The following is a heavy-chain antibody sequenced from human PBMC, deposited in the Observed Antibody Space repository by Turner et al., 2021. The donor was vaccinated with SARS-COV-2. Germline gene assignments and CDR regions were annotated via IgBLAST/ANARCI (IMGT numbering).Heavy chain of an antibody. CDR2: VYYGGST. D-gene: IGHD3-22*01. CDR1: GCSSSSSSYY. CDR3: ARLPYYYDSSGPIDY. J-gene: IGHJ4*02. V-gene: IGHV4-39*01. Sequence: QLQLQESGPGLVKPSEPLSLTCTVSGCSSSSSSYYWGWIRQPPGKGLEWIGTVYYGGSTYYNPSLKSRVTISVDTSKNQFSLKLSYVTAADTAVYYCARLPYYYDSSGPIDYWGQGTLVTVSS.